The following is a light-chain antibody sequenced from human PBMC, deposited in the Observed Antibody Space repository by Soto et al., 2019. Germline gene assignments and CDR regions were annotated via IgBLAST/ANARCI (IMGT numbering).Light chain of an antibody. V-gene: IGKV3-11*01. CDR1: QSLDIY. J-gene: IGKJ4*01. CDR3: QQRTDFA. Sequence: ERVLTQSPDTLSLSPGETATLPCRASQSLDIYLAWYQQKPGQAPRLLVYDASNRAIGIPPRFSGSGSGTDFTLTISGLEPEDFAVYYCQQRTDFAFGGGTKVELK. CDR2: DAS.